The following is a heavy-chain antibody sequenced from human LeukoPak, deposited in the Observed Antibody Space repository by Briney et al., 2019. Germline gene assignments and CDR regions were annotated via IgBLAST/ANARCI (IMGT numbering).Heavy chain of an antibody. D-gene: IGHD6-19*01. CDR1: GGSISSYY. V-gene: IGHV4-59*01. Sequence: SETLSLTCTVSGGSISSYYWSWIRQPPGKGLEWIGYIYYSGSTNYNPSLKSRVTISVDTSKNQFSLKLSSVTAAGTAVYYCARVNKDSSGWYDGFDYWGQGTLVTVSS. CDR2: IYYSGST. CDR3: ARVNKDSSGWYDGFDY. J-gene: IGHJ4*02.